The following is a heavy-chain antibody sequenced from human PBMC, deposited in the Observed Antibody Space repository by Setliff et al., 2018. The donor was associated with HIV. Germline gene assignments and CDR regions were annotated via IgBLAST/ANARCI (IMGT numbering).Heavy chain of an antibody. D-gene: IGHD2-2*03. Sequence: PSETLSLTCTVSGDSITSGTYYWSWIRQPAGMRLEWIGHISTSGTTNYNPSLKSRVTISVDRSKNQFSLKVTSVTAADTAVYYCATRGWIEGREVDYWGQGTLVTVSS. V-gene: IGHV4-61*09. J-gene: IGHJ4*02. CDR2: ISTSGTT. CDR3: ATRGWIEGREVDY. CDR1: GDSITSGTYY.